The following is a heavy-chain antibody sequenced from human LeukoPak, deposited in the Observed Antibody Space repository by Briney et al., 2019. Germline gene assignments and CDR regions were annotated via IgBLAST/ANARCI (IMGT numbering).Heavy chain of an antibody. CDR3: ASVHSSSYNWFDP. CDR1: GYTFTGYY. J-gene: IGHJ5*02. D-gene: IGHD6-6*01. Sequence: ASVKVSCKASGYTFTGYYMHWVRQAPGQGLEWMGRINPNSGGTNYAQKFQGRVTMTRDTSISTAYMELSRLRSDDTAVYYCASVHSSSYNWFDPWGQGTLVTVSS. V-gene: IGHV1-2*02. CDR2: INPNSGGT.